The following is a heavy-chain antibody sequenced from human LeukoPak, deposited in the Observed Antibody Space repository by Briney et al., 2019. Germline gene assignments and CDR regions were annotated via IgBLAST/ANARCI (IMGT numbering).Heavy chain of an antibody. CDR1: GFTFSSYG. J-gene: IGHJ6*02. Sequence: PGGSLRLSCEASGFTFSSYGMHWVRQAPGKGLEWVAVIWYDGSNKYYADSVKGRFTISRDNSKNTLYLQMNSLRAEDTAVYYCARDRSGSGNYYYYGMDVWGQGTTVTVSS. CDR3: ARDRSGSGNYYYYGMDV. D-gene: IGHD3-10*01. V-gene: IGHV3-33*01. CDR2: IWYDGSNK.